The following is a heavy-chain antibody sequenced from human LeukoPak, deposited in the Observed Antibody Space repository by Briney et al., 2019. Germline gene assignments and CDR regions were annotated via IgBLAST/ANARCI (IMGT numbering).Heavy chain of an antibody. D-gene: IGHD3-10*01. Sequence: GESLKISCKASGYSFTNYWIGWVRQMPGKGLEWMGNIYPGDSDTRYSPSFQGQVTISADTSISTAYLQWSSLKASDSAMYYCARGREFHRRSFDSWGQGTLLTVSS. J-gene: IGHJ4*02. CDR3: ARGREFHRRSFDS. V-gene: IGHV5-51*01. CDR2: IYPGDSDT. CDR1: GYSFTNYW.